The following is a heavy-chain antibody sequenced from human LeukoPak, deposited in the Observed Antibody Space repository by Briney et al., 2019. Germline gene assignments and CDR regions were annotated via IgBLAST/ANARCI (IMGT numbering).Heavy chain of an antibody. V-gene: IGHV4-59*01. CDR1: GGSISSYY. D-gene: IGHD3-10*01. Sequence: SETLSLTCTVSGGSISSYYWSWIRQPPGKGLEWIGYIYYSGSTNYNPSLKSRVTISVDTPKNQFSLKLSSVTAADTAVYYCAREVYGSYYYYMDVWGKGTTVTVSS. CDR3: AREVYGSYYYYMDV. J-gene: IGHJ6*03. CDR2: IYYSGST.